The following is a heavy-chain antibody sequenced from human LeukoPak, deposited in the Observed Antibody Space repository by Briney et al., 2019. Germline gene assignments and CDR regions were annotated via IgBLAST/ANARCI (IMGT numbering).Heavy chain of an antibody. Sequence: QSGRSLRLSCAASGFTFSSYGMPWVRQAPGKGLEWVAVISYDGSNKYYADSVKGQFTISRDNSKNTLYLQMNSLRAEDTAVYYCAKAPGYFDYWGQGTLVTVSS. CDR1: GFTFSSYG. CDR3: AKAPGYFDY. V-gene: IGHV3-30*18. D-gene: IGHD7-27*01. J-gene: IGHJ4*02. CDR2: ISYDGSNK.